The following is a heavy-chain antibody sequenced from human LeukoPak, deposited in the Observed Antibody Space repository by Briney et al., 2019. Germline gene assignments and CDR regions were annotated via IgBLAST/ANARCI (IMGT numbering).Heavy chain of an antibody. CDR3: ARDRGWWELGGFDY. CDR2: IYTSGST. D-gene: IGHD1-26*01. Sequence: PSETLSLACTVSGGSISSYYWSWIRQPAGKGLEWIGRIYTSGSTNYNPSLKSRVTMSVDTSKNQFSLKLSSVTAADTAVYYCARDRGWWELGGFDYWGQGTLVTVSS. J-gene: IGHJ4*02. V-gene: IGHV4-4*07. CDR1: GGSISSYY.